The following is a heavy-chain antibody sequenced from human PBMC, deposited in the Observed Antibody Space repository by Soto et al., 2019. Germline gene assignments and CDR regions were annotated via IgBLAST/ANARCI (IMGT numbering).Heavy chain of an antibody. CDR3: ARDRAKRLDQTYYFDY. V-gene: IGHV1-3*01. J-gene: IGHJ4*02. D-gene: IGHD6-19*01. CDR1: GYTFTSYA. CDR2: INAGNGNT. Sequence: GASVKVSCKASGYTFTSYAMHWVRQAPGQRLEWMGWINAGNGNTKYSQKFQGRVTITRDTSASTAYMELSSLRSEDTAVYYCARDRAKRLDQTYYFDYWGQGTLVTVSS.